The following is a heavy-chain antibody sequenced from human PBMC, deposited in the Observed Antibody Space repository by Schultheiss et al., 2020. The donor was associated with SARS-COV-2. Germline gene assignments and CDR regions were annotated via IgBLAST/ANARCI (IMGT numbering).Heavy chain of an antibody. Sequence: SETLSLTCAVYGGSFSGYYWSWIRQPPGKGLEWIGEINHSGSTNYNPSLKSRVTISVDTSKNQFSLKLSSVTAADTAVYYCARGLNDWSGYYLNWFDPWGQGTLVTVSS. CDR2: INHSGST. J-gene: IGHJ5*02. D-gene: IGHD3-3*01. CDR3: ARGLNDWSGYYLNWFDP. V-gene: IGHV4-34*01. CDR1: GGSFSGYY.